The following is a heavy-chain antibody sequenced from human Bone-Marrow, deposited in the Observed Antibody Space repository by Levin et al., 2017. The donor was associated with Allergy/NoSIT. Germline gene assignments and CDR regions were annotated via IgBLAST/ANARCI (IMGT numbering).Heavy chain of an antibody. D-gene: IGHD3-10*01. J-gene: IGHJ6*02. CDR2: INSGEGST. V-gene: IGHV1-3*01. CDR1: GYTFTSYA. CDR3: AREGHDFYFASGSYYNPYFYYGMDV. Sequence: GASVKVSCKASGYTFTSYAIHFVCQAPGQGLEWMGWINSGEGSTRHSQKFQGRVTLYRETSANTAYMELSSLGSEDTAIYYCAREGHDFYFASGSYYNPYFYYGMDVWGQGTTVTVSS.